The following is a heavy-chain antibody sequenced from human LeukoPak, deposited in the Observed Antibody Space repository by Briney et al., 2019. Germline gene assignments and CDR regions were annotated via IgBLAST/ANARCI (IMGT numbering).Heavy chain of an antibody. J-gene: IGHJ4*02. CDR3: ANMDFGGDFDY. D-gene: IGHD3-3*01. V-gene: IGHV3-30-3*01. Sequence: GGSLRLSCAASGFTFSSYAMHWVRQAPGKGLEWVAVISYDGSNKYYADSVKGRFTISRDNSKNTLYLQMNSLRAEDTAVYYCANMDFGGDFDYWGQGTQVTVSS. CDR2: ISYDGSNK. CDR1: GFTFSSYA.